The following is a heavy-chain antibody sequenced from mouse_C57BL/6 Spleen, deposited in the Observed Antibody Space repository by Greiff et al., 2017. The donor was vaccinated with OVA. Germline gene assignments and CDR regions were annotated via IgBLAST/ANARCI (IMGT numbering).Heavy chain of an antibody. CDR3: AIPFYYDYRYYAMDY. CDR1: GYAFSSSW. J-gene: IGHJ4*01. CDR2: IYPGDGDT. D-gene: IGHD2-4*01. V-gene: IGHV1-82*01. Sequence: VQLQQSGPELVKPGASVKISCKASGYAFSSSWMNWVKQRPGKGLEWIGRIYPGDGDTNYNGKFKGKATLTADKSSSTAYMQLSSLTSEDSAVYFCAIPFYYDYRYYAMDYWGQGTSVTVSS.